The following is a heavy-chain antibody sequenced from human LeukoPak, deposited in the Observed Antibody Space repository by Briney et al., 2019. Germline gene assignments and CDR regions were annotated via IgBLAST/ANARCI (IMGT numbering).Heavy chain of an antibody. CDR3: ASSGSYFDAFDI. J-gene: IGHJ3*02. D-gene: IGHD1-26*01. Sequence: SSETLSLTCTVSGDSISSSSYYWSWVRQPAGKGLEWIGRIYTSGSTNYNPSLKSRVTMSVDTSKNQFSLKLSSVTAADTAVYYCASSGSYFDAFDIWGQGTMVTVSS. CDR2: IYTSGST. V-gene: IGHV4-61*02. CDR1: GDSISSSSYY.